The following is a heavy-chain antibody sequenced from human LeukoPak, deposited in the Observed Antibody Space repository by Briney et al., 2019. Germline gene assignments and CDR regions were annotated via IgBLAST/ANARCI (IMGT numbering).Heavy chain of an antibody. Sequence: ASVKVSCKVSGYTLSELSMHWVRQSPGKGLEWMGGFDVAETDTIYAQKFQGRVTMTEDTSTDTAYMELNSLSSEDTAVYYCATGLGGDWFDPWGQGTLVTVSS. CDR2: FDVAETDT. V-gene: IGHV1-24*01. D-gene: IGHD1-26*01. CDR3: ATGLGGDWFDP. CDR1: GYTLSELS. J-gene: IGHJ5*02.